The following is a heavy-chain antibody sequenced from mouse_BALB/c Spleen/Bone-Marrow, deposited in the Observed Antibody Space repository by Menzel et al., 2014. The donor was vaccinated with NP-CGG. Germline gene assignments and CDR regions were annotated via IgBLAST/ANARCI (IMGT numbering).Heavy chain of an antibody. V-gene: IGHV14-3*02. CDR3: ATGFAY. Sequence: VQLQQSGAELVKPGASVKLSCTASGFNIKDTYMHWVKQRPEQGLEWIGRIDPANGNTKYDPRFQGKATITADTSSNTAYLQLSSLTSEDTAVYYCATGFAYWGQGTLVTVSA. CDR2: IDPANGNT. CDR1: GFNIKDTY. J-gene: IGHJ3*01.